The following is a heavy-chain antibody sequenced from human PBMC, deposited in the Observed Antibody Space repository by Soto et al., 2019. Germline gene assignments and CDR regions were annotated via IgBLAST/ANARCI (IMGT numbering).Heavy chain of an antibody. V-gene: IGHV1-18*01. Sequence: QVYLVQSGPEVKKPGASVKVSCKASGYTFINYGVSWVRQAPGQGLERMGWISAYNGDKKYAQNVQGRVTLTTDTSTSTAYMEMRTLRSDDTAAYYCARDGPHIPAVGDVWGQGTTVTVSS. J-gene: IGHJ6*02. D-gene: IGHD6-13*01. CDR1: GYTFINYG. CDR2: ISAYNGDK. CDR3: ARDGPHIPAVGDV.